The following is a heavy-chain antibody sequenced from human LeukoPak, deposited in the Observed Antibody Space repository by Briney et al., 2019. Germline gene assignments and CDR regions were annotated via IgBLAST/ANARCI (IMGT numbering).Heavy chain of an antibody. J-gene: IGHJ4*02. CDR1: GGSISSSSYY. D-gene: IGHD3-10*01. V-gene: IGHV4-39*01. CDR3: ARQTYYYGSGAPPPDDY. Sequence: SETLSLTCTVSGGSISSSSYYWGWIRQPPGKGLEWIGSIYYSGSTYYNPSLKSRIIISVDTSKNQFSLKLSSVTAADTAVYYCARQTYYYGSGAPPPDDYWGQGTLVTVSS. CDR2: IYYSGST.